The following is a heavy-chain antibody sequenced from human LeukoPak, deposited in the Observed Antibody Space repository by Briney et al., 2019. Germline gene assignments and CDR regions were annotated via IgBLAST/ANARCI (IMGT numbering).Heavy chain of an antibody. CDR1: GFTFSSYA. V-gene: IGHV3-30*04. CDR2: ISYDGSNK. J-gene: IGHJ4*02. D-gene: IGHD5-24*01. CDR3: VRGDKY. Sequence: GGSLRLSCAASGFTFSSYAMHWVRQAPGKGLEWVAVISYDGSNKYYADSVKGRFTISRDNSKNTLYLQMNSLRAEDTAVYYCVRGDKYWGQGTLVTVSS.